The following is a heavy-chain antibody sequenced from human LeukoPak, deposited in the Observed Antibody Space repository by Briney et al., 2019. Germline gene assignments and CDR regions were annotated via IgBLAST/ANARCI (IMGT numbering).Heavy chain of an antibody. J-gene: IGHJ3*02. CDR2: IYHSGST. CDR1: GGSISSGGYS. D-gene: IGHD3-10*01. V-gene: IGHV4-30-2*01. CDR3: ARVYGSGSYSAFDI. Sequence: PSQTLSLTCAVSGGSISSGGYSWSWIRQPPGKGLEWIGYIYHSGSTYYNPSLKSRVTISVDRSKNQFSLKLSSVTAADTAVYYCARVYGSGSYSAFDIWGQGTMATVSS.